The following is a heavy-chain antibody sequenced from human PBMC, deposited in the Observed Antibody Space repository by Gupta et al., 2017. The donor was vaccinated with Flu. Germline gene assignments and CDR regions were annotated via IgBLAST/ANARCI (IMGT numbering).Heavy chain of an antibody. V-gene: IGHV3-30*18. Sequence: QVQLVESGGGVVQPGRSLRLSCAASGFTFSSYGMHWVRQAPGKGLEWVALISYDGSDKYYADSVKGRFTISRDNSKNTLYLQMNSLRTEDTAVYYCAKSGGFGELFWGDYWGQGTLVTVSS. CDR2: ISYDGSDK. D-gene: IGHD3-10*01. CDR3: AKSGGFGELFWGDY. CDR1: GFTFSSYG. J-gene: IGHJ4*02.